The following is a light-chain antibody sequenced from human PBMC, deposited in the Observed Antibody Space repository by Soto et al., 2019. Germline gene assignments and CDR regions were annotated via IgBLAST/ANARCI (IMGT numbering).Light chain of an antibody. CDR2: EVS. V-gene: IGLV2-14*01. Sequence: QSALTQPASVSGSPGQSITISCTGTSSDVGGYNYVSWYQQHPGKAPKLMIYEVSNRPSGVSNRFSGAKSGNTASLTISGLQAEDEADYYCSSYTSSSTPHYVFGTGTKVTVL. CDR3: SSYTSSSTPHYV. CDR1: SSDVGGYNY. J-gene: IGLJ1*01.